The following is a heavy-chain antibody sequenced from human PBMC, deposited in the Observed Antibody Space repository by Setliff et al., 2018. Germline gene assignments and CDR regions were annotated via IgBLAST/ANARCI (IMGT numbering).Heavy chain of an antibody. CDR3: ARDGVPPLNYNFWSGNFEF. V-gene: IGHV3-30*02. J-gene: IGHJ4*02. CDR2: ILYDGSDK. CDR1: GFTFSSYG. D-gene: IGHD3-3*01. Sequence: PGGSLRLSCAASGFTFSSYGMNWVRQAPGTGLEWVAFILYDGSDKYYADSVKGRFTISRDNSKNTLYLQMNSLRVEDTAVYYCARDGVPPLNYNFWSGNFEFWGQGTLVTVPS.